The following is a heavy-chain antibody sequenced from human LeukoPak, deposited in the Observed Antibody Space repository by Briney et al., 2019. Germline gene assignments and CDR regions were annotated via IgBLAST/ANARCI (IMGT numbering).Heavy chain of an antibody. CDR3: ARDNDKVVDH. J-gene: IGHJ4*01. CDR2: ITAYNGNR. CDR1: GYTFTTLD. D-gene: IGHD1-1*01. Sequence: ASVKVSCKASGYTFTTLDISWVRQAPGQGLEWMGWITAYNGNRLYAQRFQGRITLTTDTSTSTSYMELRSLEYDDTAIYYCARDNDKVVDHWGQGTLVTVSS. V-gene: IGHV1-18*01.